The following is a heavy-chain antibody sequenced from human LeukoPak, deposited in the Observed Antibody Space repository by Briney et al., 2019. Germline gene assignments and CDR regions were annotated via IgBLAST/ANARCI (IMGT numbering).Heavy chain of an antibody. J-gene: IGHJ4*02. CDR1: GFTFSSYA. CDR2: ISGSGGST. D-gene: IGHD6-19*01. Sequence: GGSLRLSCAASGFTFSSYAMSWVRQAPGKGQEWVSAISGSGGSTYYADSVKGRFTISRDNSKNTLYLQMNSLRAEDTAVYYCAKDRLIAVAGTTSDYWGQGTLVTVSS. CDR3: AKDRLIAVAGTTSDY. V-gene: IGHV3-23*01.